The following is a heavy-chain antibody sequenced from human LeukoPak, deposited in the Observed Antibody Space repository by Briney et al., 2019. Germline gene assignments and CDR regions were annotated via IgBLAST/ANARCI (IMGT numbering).Heavy chain of an antibody. CDR1: GFTFSSYS. Sequence: PGGSLRLSCAASGFTFSSYSMNWVRQAPGRGLEWVSYISSSSNTIYYADSVKGRFTISRDNAKNSLYLQMNSLRAEDTAVYYCARDGFWLPEPEGSDYWGQGTLVTVSS. CDR2: ISSSSNTI. J-gene: IGHJ4*02. V-gene: IGHV3-48*01. CDR3: ARDGFWLPEPEGSDY. D-gene: IGHD1-14*01.